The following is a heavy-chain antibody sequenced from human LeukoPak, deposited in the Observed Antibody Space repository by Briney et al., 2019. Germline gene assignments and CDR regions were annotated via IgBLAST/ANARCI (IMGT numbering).Heavy chain of an antibody. J-gene: IGHJ4*02. D-gene: IGHD3-22*01. Sequence: ASVKVSCKASGYTFTRYYMHWVRQAPGQGLEWMGWINPSGGSTSYAQKFQGRVTMTRDMSTSTVYMELSSLRSEDTAVYYCARVGAIVVVNYYFDYWGQGTLVTVSS. CDR2: INPSGGST. CDR1: GYTFTRYY. V-gene: IGHV1-46*01. CDR3: ARVGAIVVVNYYFDY.